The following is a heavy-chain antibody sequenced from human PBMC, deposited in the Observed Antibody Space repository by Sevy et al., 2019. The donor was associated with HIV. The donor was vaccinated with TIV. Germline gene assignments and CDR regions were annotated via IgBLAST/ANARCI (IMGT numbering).Heavy chain of an antibody. CDR1: GDTLTNYV. J-gene: IGHJ4*02. CDR2: ILRILRSA. CDR3: ARLSSAHEYDISGPEDH. Sequence: ASVKVSCKASGDTLTNYVLSWVRHAPGQGLEWMGGILRILRSAKTAQKFQDRVIITVDDSTSTAYMELNSLRFEDTAMYYCARLSSAHEYDISGPEDHWGQGTLVTVSS. D-gene: IGHD3-22*01. V-gene: IGHV1-69*13.